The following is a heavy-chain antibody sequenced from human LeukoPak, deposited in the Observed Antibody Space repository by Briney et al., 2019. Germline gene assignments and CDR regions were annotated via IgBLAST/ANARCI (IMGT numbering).Heavy chain of an antibody. CDR3: ARGPNLDY. CDR2: IYYSGST. CDR1: GGSISSGDYY. V-gene: IGHV4-30-4*08. J-gene: IGHJ4*02. Sequence: SETLFLTCTVSGGSISSGDYYWSWIRQPPGKGLEWIGYIYYSGSTYYNPSLKSRVTILVDTSKNQFSLKLSSVTAADTAVYYCARGPNLDYWGQGTLVTVSS.